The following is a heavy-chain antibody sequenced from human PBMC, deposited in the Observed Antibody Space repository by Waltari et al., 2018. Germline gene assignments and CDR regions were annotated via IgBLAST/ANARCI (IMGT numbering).Heavy chain of an antibody. D-gene: IGHD6-13*01. V-gene: IGHV4-34*01. CDR2: INQSGST. CDR1: GGSFSDYY. J-gene: IGHJ4*02. Sequence: QVQLQQWGAGLVKPSETLSHTCAVYGGSFSDYYWSWTRQPPGKGLEWIGEINQSGSTKYNPSLKSRVTISVDRSKNQFSLNLRSVTAADTAVYYCASSSDAGDYWGQGTLVTVSS. CDR3: ASSSDAGDY.